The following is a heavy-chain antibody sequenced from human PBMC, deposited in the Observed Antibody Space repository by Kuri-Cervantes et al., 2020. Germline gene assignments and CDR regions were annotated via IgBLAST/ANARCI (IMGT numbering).Heavy chain of an antibody. Sequence: ASVKVSCKASGYTFTSYYMHWVRQAPGQGLEWMGIINPSGGSTSYAQKFQGRVTMTRDTSTSTACMELSSLRSEDTAVYYCARNYDILTGYYYYYGMDVWGQGTTVTVSS. CDR2: INPSGGST. CDR3: ARNYDILTGYYYYYGMDV. D-gene: IGHD3-9*01. V-gene: IGHV1-46*01. CDR1: GYTFTSYY. J-gene: IGHJ6*02.